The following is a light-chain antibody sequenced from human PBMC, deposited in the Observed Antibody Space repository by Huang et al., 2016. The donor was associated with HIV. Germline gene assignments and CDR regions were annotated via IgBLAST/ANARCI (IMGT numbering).Light chain of an antibody. CDR1: QSVSVY. J-gene: IGKJ1*01. CDR3: QQRSDWPPT. V-gene: IGKV3-11*01. CDR2: NAS. Sequence: EIVLAQSPVTLSLSPGERATLACRASQSVSVYLAWYQQKAGQPPRLLIYNASNRATGIPARFSGSGSGTDFTLTISSLEPEDFAVYYCQQRSDWPPTFGRGTKVEIK.